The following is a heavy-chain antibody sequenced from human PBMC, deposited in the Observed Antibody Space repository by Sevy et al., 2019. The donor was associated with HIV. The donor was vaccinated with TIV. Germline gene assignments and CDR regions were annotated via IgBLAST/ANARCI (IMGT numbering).Heavy chain of an antibody. V-gene: IGHV3-7*01. D-gene: IGHD3-16*01. CDR2: IKGDGSEA. J-gene: IGHJ3*01. CDR3: ARESWVRGDYAADF. Sequence: GGSLRLSCAASGFTLRDYYMTWIRQAPGKGLEWVANIKGDGSEAFYVDSVRGRYTIFRYNSKNSVYLEMSSLRDEDTAMYYCARESWVRGDYAADFWGQGTMVTVSS. CDR1: GFTLRDYY.